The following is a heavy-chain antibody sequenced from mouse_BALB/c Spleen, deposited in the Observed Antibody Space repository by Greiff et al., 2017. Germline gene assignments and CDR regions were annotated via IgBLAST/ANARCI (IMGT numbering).Heavy chain of an antibody. V-gene: IGHV1-5*01. CDR3: TRFYYDYHYFDY. D-gene: IGHD2-4*01. CDR2: IYPGNSDT. CDR1: GYTFTSYW. Sequence: EVKLVESGTVLARPGASVKMSCKASGYTFTSYWMHWVKQRPGQGLEWIGAIYPGNSDTSYNQKFKGKAKLTAVTSTSTAYMELSSLTNEDSAVYYCTRFYYDYHYFDYWGQGTTLTVSS. J-gene: IGHJ2*01.